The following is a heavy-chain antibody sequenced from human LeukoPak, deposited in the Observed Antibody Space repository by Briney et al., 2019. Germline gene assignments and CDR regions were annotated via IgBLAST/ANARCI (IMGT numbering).Heavy chain of an antibody. CDR3: ASGTIVGARGADN. J-gene: IGHJ4*02. Sequence: GGSLRLSCVASGFTFSNYAMSWVRQAPEKGLDWVSVISGSAHKIRYADSVKGRFTISRDNANNLLYLQMNSLRAEDTAVYYCASGTIVGARGADNWGQGTLVTVSS. D-gene: IGHD1-26*01. CDR1: GFTFSNYA. V-gene: IGHV3-23*01. CDR2: ISGSAHKI.